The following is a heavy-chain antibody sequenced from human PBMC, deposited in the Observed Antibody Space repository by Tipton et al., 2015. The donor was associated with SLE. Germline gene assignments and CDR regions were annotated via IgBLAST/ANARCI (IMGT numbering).Heavy chain of an antibody. V-gene: IGHV4-30-2*01. J-gene: IGHJ6*02. D-gene: IGHD1-1*01. CDR1: DASISSGSYS. CDR3: ATTPDYYYYAMDV. Sequence: TLSLTCTVSDASISSGSYSWNWIRQPPRKGLEWIGYIYPSGSTYYNPSLKSRVSMSVDRSTNQFSLWLSSVTAADTAVYYCATTPDYYYYAMDVWGQGTTVTVSS. CDR2: IYPSGST.